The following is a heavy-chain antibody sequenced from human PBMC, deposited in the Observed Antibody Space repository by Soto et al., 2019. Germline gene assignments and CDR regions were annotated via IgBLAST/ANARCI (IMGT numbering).Heavy chain of an antibody. CDR1: GGSISSSSYY. Sequence: PSETLSLTCTVSGGSISSSSYYWGWIRQPPGKGLEWIGSIYYSGSTYYNPSLKSRVTISVDTSKNQFSLKLSSVTAADTAVYYCVIGGDYKVTDDYWGQGTLVTVSS. V-gene: IGHV4-39*01. D-gene: IGHD4-17*01. J-gene: IGHJ4*02. CDR2: IYYSGST. CDR3: VIGGDYKVTDDY.